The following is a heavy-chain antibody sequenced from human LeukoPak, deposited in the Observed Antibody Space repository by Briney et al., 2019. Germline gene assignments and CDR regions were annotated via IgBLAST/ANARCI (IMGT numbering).Heavy chain of an antibody. J-gene: IGHJ4*02. CDR1: GFTFSSYG. Sequence: GGSLRLSCAASGFTFSSYGMHWVRQAPGKGLEWVAVISYDGSNKYFADSVKGRFTISRHNSKNTLYLQMDSLRDEDTAVYYCARGDFWSGYYTGLYWGQGTLVTVSS. D-gene: IGHD3-3*01. V-gene: IGHV3-30*03. CDR3: ARGDFWSGYYTGLY. CDR2: ISYDGSNK.